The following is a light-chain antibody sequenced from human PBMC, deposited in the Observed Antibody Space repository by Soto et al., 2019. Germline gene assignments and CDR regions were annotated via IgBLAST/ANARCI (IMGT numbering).Light chain of an antibody. V-gene: IGLV2-23*01. J-gene: IGLJ3*02. Sequence: QSALTQPASVSGSPGQSITISCTGITSDVGTYNLVSWYQQHPGKAPKLIIYEGTKRPSGVSNRFSGSESGDTASLTISGLQAEDGADYYCCSYSDSRGVFGGRTQLTVL. CDR2: EGT. CDR1: TSDVGTYNL. CDR3: CSYSDSRGV.